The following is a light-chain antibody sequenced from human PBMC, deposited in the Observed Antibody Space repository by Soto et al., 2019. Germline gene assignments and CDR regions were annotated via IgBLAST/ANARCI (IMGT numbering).Light chain of an antibody. CDR2: GAS. Sequence: IVMTQSPATLSVSPGERATLSCRASQSVGGNLAWFQQKPGQAPRLLIYGASTRATGIAARFSGSGSGTEFTLTISSLQSEDFAVYYCQQYNKWPPVTFGGGTKVEIK. CDR3: QQYNKWPPVT. CDR1: QSVGGN. J-gene: IGKJ4*01. V-gene: IGKV3-15*01.